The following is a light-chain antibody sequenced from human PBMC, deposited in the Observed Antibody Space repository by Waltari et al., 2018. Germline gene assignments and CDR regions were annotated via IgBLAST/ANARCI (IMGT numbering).Light chain of an antibody. CDR1: QSLLERDGKPY. CDR3: MQGIHLPLT. CDR2: DVS. Sequence: ETVMTQTPVSLSVTPGQPASMSCKSSQSLLERDGKPYFHWYLQKPGQSPQLLIYDVSSRFSGVPDRFSGSGSGTDFTLRISRVEAEDVGVYYCMQGIHLPLTFGGGTKVEMK. V-gene: IGKV2-29*02. J-gene: IGKJ4*01.